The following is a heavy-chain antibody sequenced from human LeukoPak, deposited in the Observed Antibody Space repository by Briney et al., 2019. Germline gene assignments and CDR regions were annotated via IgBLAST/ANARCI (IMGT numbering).Heavy chain of an antibody. D-gene: IGHD5-24*01. V-gene: IGHV1-2*02. CDR1: GYTFTGYY. CDR2: INPNSGGT. J-gene: IGHJ4*02. Sequence: GASVKVSCKASGYTFTGYYMHWVRQAPGQGLEWMGWINPNSGGTNYAQKFQGRVTMTRDTSISTAYMELSRLRSDDTAVYYCARAVWFGDGYNFDYWGQGTLVTVSS. CDR3: ARAVWFGDGYNFDY.